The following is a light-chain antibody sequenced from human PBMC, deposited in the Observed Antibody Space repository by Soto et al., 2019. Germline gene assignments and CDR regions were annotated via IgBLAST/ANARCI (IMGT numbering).Light chain of an antibody. CDR2: GAT. CDR3: QQYNNWPRT. Sequence: EIALTQSPGTLSLSPGERATLSCKASQNVSNLLAWYQHKPGQAPRLLIHGATTRATGIPARFSGSGSGTEFTLTISSLQSEDFAVYYCQQYNNWPRTFGQGTKVDIK. J-gene: IGKJ1*01. V-gene: IGKV3-15*01. CDR1: QNVSNL.